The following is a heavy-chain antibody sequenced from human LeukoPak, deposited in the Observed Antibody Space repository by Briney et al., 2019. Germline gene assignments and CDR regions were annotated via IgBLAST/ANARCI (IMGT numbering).Heavy chain of an antibody. Sequence: SETLSLTCTVSGGSIRTRDYSWGWIPQPPGKGLEWIDTIYYNGGAHYTVSLKSRVTISVDTSKNQFSPRLNSVTAADTARYCCARHKGPHIVRGVHRNNWFDYWGQGILVTVSS. D-gene: IGHD3-10*01. CDR1: GGSIRTRDYS. CDR2: IYYNGGA. J-gene: IGHJ5*01. CDR3: ARHKGPHIVRGVHRNNWFDY. V-gene: IGHV4-39*01.